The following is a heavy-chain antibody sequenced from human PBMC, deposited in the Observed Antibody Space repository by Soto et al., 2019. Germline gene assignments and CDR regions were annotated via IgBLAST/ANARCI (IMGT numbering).Heavy chain of an antibody. J-gene: IGHJ4*02. CDR2: IWYDGSNK. CDR1: GFTFSSYG. Sequence: QVQLVESGGGVVQPGRSLRLSCAASGFTFSSYGMHWVRQAPGKGLEWVAVIWYDGSNKYYADSVKGRFTISRDNSKNTLYLQMNSLRAEDTAVYYCARDRDTYYYDSSPLDYWGQRTLVTVSS. CDR3: ARDRDTYYYDSSPLDY. V-gene: IGHV3-33*01. D-gene: IGHD3-22*01.